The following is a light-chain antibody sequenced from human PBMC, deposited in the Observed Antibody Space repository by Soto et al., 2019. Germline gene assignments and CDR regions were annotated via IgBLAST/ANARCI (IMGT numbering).Light chain of an antibody. V-gene: IGKV3-20*01. CDR2: GAS. CDR3: QQYGGSTRT. Sequence: IVLTQSPGTLSLSPGERATLPCRASQSVTTQLAWYQQKPGQAPRLIIHGASSRATGVPDRVTGSGSGTDFTLSISRLEPEDFAVYYCQQYGGSTRTFGQGTKVEIK. J-gene: IGKJ1*01. CDR1: QSVTTQ.